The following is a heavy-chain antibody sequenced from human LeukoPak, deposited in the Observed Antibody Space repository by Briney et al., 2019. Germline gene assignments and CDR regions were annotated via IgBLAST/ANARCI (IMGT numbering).Heavy chain of an antibody. CDR3: ARVELAPYYYYMDV. Sequence: QPGGSLRLSCAASGLSISSYEMNWVRQAPGKGLEWVSHISSSGSTIWYADSVKGRFTISRDNAKNPLYLQMDSLRAEDTAVYYCARVELAPYYYYMDVWGKGTTVTVSS. CDR2: ISSSGSTI. D-gene: IGHD1-7*01. V-gene: IGHV3-48*03. J-gene: IGHJ6*03. CDR1: GLSISSYE.